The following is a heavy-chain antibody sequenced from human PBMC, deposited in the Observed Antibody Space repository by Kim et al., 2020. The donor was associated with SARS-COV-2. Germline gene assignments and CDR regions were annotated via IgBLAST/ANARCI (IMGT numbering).Heavy chain of an antibody. CDR2: ISPYYGVP. CDR3: ARDLPGGWGTSDY. D-gene: IGHD7-27*01. Sequence: ASVKVSCKATGYTFTNLGITWVRQAPGQGLEWMGWISPYYGVPNYAQKFQGRVTMTTDTSTMTAYMELRSLRNDDTAVYYCARDLPGGWGTSDYWGQGTLVTVS. V-gene: IGHV1-18*01. CDR1: GYTFTNLG. J-gene: IGHJ4*02.